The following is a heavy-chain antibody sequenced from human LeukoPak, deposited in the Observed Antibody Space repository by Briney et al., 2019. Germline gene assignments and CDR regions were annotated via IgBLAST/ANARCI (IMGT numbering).Heavy chain of an antibody. Sequence: GRSLRLSCAASGFTFSSYAMHWARQAPGKGLEWVAVISYDGSNKYYADSVKGRFTISRDNSKNTLYLQMNSLRAEDTAVYYCARGHYDFWSGYYSPGDAFDIWGQGTMVTVSS. CDR1: GFTFSSYA. J-gene: IGHJ3*02. CDR2: ISYDGSNK. CDR3: ARGHYDFWSGYYSPGDAFDI. V-gene: IGHV3-30*04. D-gene: IGHD3-3*01.